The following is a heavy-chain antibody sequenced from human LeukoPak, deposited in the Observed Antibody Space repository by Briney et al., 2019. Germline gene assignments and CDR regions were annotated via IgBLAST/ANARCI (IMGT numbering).Heavy chain of an antibody. J-gene: IGHJ4*02. CDR2: INNAGDT. D-gene: IGHD5-12*01. CDR1: GFTFNTYD. Sequence: GGSLRLSCAASGFTFNTYDMHWVRQTTGKGLEWVSAINNAGDTYYADSVKGRFTISRENAKNSLYLQMNSLRDEDTAVYYCARGEGGVATDFWGQGTLVTVSS. CDR3: ARGEGGVATDF. V-gene: IGHV3-13*04.